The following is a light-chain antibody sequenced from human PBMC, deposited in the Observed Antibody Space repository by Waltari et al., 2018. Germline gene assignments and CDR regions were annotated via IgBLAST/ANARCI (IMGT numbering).Light chain of an antibody. Sequence: PGQSITISFTGPSTDVDYNSVSWYQQHPGKAPKLMIYDVTKRPSGVSNRFSGSKSGNTASLTISGLQAEDEADYHCSSYTSSNTVVFGGGTKLTVL. CDR2: DVT. CDR3: SSYTSSNTVV. J-gene: IGLJ3*02. CDR1: STDVDYNS. V-gene: IGLV2-14*04.